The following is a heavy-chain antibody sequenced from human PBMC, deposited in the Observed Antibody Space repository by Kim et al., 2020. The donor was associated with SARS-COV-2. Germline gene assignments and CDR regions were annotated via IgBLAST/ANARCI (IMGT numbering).Heavy chain of an antibody. J-gene: IGHJ4*02. CDR3: FRGGVDF. V-gene: IGHV3-74*01. D-gene: IGHD3-10*01. CDR2: EGTST. Sequence: EGTSTDYPDSVKGRVAISRDNSKNTLYLQMNSLRTEDTAVYYCFRGGVDFWGQGTLVTVSS.